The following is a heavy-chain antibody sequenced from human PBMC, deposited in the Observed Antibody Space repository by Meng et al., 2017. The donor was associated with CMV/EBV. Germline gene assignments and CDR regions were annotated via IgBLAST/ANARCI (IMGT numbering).Heavy chain of an antibody. CDR1: GGSISSYY. Sequence: GSLRLSCTVSGGSISSYYWSWIRQPPGKGLEWIGYIYYSGSTNYNPSLKSRVTISVDTSKNQFSLKLSSVTAADTAVYYCARGEWSRGQYQLQIARYYYYGMDVWGQGTTVTVSS. CDR3: ARGEWSRGQYQLQIARYYYYGMDV. V-gene: IGHV4-59*12. CDR2: IYYSGST. J-gene: IGHJ6*02. D-gene: IGHD2-2*01.